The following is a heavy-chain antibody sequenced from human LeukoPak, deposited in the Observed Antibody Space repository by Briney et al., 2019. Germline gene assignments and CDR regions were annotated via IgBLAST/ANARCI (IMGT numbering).Heavy chain of an antibody. D-gene: IGHD2-15*01. J-gene: IGHJ3*02. CDR2: IYYSGST. V-gene: IGHV4-39*07. Sequence: SETLFLTCTVSGGSISSSSYYWGWIRQPPGKGLEWIGSIYYSGSTYYNPSLKSRVTISVDTSKNQFSLKLSSVTAADTAVYYCARVGVYCSGGSCYFAFDIWGQGTMVTVSS. CDR1: GGSISSSSYY. CDR3: ARVGVYCSGGSCYFAFDI.